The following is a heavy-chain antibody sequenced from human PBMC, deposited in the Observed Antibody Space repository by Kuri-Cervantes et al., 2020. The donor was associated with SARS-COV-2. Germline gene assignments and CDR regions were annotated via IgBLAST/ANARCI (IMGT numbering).Heavy chain of an antibody. V-gene: IGHV3-53*01. J-gene: IGHJ4*02. Sequence: GGSLRPSWQASGFPFSSNYMSWVRQAPGKGLEWVSVIDSGGSTYYADSVKGRFTISRDNSKNTLYLQMNSLRAEDPAVYYCARVISGYCTNGVCPYYFDYWGQGTLVTVSS. D-gene: IGHD2-8*01. CDR1: GFPFSSNY. CDR2: IDSGGST. CDR3: ARVISGYCTNGVCPYYFDY.